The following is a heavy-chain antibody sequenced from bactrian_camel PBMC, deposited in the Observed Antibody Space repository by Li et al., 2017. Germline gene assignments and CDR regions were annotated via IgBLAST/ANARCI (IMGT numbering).Heavy chain of an antibody. CDR1: GDTSGDYC. D-gene: IGHD6*01. J-gene: IGHJ4*01. CDR3: AEGRGSRGEHCYSLNY. V-gene: IGHV3S1*01. Sequence: HVQLVESGGGSVQPEGSLRLSCTLSGDTSGDYCMAWFRQAPGKQREGVASIRDGGATTHYDSSVKGRFTISQDNAKNTVYLQMDNLQPEDTATYYCAEGRGSRGEHCYSLNYWGQGTQVTVS. CDR2: IRDGGATT.